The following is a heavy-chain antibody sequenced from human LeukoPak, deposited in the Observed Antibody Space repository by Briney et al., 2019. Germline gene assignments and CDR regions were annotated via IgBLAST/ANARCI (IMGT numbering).Heavy chain of an antibody. CDR1: GGTFSSYA. Sequence: SVKVSCKASGGTFSSYAISWVRQAPGQGLEWMGRIIPILGIANYAQKFQGRVTITADKSTSTAYMELSSLRSEDTAVYYCASSSDSSGYRPFDYWGQGTLVTVSS. CDR3: ASSSDSSGYRPFDY. CDR2: IIPILGIA. D-gene: IGHD3-22*01. J-gene: IGHJ4*02. V-gene: IGHV1-69*04.